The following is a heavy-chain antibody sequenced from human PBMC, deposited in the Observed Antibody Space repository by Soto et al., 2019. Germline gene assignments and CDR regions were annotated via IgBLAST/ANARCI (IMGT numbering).Heavy chain of an antibody. J-gene: IGHJ4*02. Sequence: GGSLRLSCAASGFTFSSYAMSWVRQAPGKGLEWVSAISGSGGSTYYADSVKGRFTISRDNSKNTLYLQMNSLRAEDTAVYYCAKDYYGDYVWGGTFDYWGQGTLVTVSS. CDR3: AKDYYGDYVWGGTFDY. CDR1: GFTFSSYA. D-gene: IGHD4-17*01. V-gene: IGHV3-23*01. CDR2: ISGSGGST.